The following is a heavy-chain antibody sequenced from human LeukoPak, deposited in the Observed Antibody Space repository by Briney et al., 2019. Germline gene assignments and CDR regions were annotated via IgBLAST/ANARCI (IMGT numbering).Heavy chain of an antibody. J-gene: IGHJ6*03. CDR3: ARAPPNSGSLSDMDV. CDR1: GGSFSGYY. D-gene: IGHD1-26*01. Sequence: PSETLSLTCAVYGGSFSGYYWSWIRQPPGKGLEWIGEINHSGSTNYNPSLKSRVTISVDTSKNQFSLKLSSVTAADTAVYYCARAPPNSGSLSDMDVWGKGTTVTVSS. V-gene: IGHV4-34*01. CDR2: INHSGST.